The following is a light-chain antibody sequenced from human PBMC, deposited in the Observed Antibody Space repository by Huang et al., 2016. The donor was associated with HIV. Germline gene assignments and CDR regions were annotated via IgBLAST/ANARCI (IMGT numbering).Light chain of an antibody. CDR1: QSVSSSY. J-gene: IGKJ1*01. CDR2: GAS. CDR3: QQYGSSPCT. Sequence: DIVSTHSPGTLSLSPGERATLACRASQSVSSSYLAWYQQKPGQAPRLLIYGASSRATGIPDRFSGSGSGTDFTLTISRLEAEDFAVYYCQQYGSSPCTFGQGTKVEIK. V-gene: IGKV3-20*01.